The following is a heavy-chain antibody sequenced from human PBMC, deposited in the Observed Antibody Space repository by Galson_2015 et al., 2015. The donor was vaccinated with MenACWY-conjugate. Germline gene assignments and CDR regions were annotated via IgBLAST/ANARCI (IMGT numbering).Heavy chain of an antibody. J-gene: IGHJ5*02. CDR3: ARWIADSRFDP. CDR1: GSSFTTYW. CDR2: IDPSDSYT. D-gene: IGHD6-13*01. V-gene: IGHV5-10-1*01. Sequence: QSGAEVTKPGESLRISCSGSGSSFTTYWISWVRQMPGTGPEWMGRIDPSDSYTTYSPSFQGHVTISADKSIGTVYLQWSSLKVSDTAMYYCARWIADSRFDPWGQGTLGTVSS.